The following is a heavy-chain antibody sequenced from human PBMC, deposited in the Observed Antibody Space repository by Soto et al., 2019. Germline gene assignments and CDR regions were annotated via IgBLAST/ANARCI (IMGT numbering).Heavy chain of an antibody. CDR3: ATFGGVISYFDY. D-gene: IGHD3-16*02. J-gene: IGHJ4*02. V-gene: IGHV3-66*01. CDR2: IYSGGST. Sequence: GGSLRLSCAASGFTVSSNYRSWVRQAPGKGLEWVSVIYSGGSTYYADSVKGRFTISRDNSKNTLYLQMNSLRAEDTAVYYCATFGGVISYFDYWGQGTLVTVSS. CDR1: GFTVSSNY.